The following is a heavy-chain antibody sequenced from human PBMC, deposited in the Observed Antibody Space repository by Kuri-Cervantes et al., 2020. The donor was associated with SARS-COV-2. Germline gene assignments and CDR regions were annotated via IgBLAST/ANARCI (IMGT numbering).Heavy chain of an antibody. D-gene: IGHD1-26*01. Sequence: GGFLSLSCAASGFTFSSYAMHWVRQAPGKGLEWVAVISYDGSNKYYADSVKGRFTISRDNSKNTLYLQMNSLRAEDTAVYYCARAFGGSYFNWFDPWGQGNLVNVSS. CDR1: GFTFSSYA. J-gene: IGHJ5*02. CDR2: ISYDGSNK. V-gene: IGHV3-30*04. CDR3: ARAFGGSYFNWFDP.